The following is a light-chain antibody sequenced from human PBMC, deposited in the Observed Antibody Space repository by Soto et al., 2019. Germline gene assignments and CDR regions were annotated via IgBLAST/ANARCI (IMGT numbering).Light chain of an antibody. Sequence: EIVLTQSPGTLSLSPGERATLSCRASQSVNSNYLVWYQQKPVQAPRLLIYGASTRAAGITDRFSGSGSGTEFTLTISRLEPEDFAVYYCQHYDNSPLFGPGTKVDI. CDR2: GAS. CDR3: QHYDNSPL. CDR1: QSVNSNY. J-gene: IGKJ3*01. V-gene: IGKV3-20*01.